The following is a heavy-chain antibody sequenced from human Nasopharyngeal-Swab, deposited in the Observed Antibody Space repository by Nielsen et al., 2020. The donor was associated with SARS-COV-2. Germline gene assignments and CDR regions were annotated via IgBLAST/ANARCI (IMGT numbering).Heavy chain of an antibody. CDR1: GFTFSSYA. Sequence: GESLKISCAASGFTFSSYAMHWVRQAPGTGLEWVAVISYDGSNKYYADSVKGRFTISRDNSKNTLYLQMNSLRAEDTAVYYCARDPGGGMDVWGQGTTVTVSS. CDR2: ISYDGSNK. V-gene: IGHV3-30-3*01. J-gene: IGHJ6*02. CDR3: ARDPGGGMDV.